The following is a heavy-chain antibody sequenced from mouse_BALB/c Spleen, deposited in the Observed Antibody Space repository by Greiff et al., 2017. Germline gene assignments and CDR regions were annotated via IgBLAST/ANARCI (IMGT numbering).Heavy chain of an antibody. Sequence: EVQVVESGGGLVQPGGFRKLSCAASGFTFCSFGMHWVRQAPEKGLEWVAYISSGSSTIYYADTVKGRFTISRDNPKNTLFLQMTSLRSEDTAMYYCARGGYYGSPFAYWGQGTLVTVSA. CDR2: ISSGSSTI. V-gene: IGHV5-17*02. CDR1: GFTFCSFG. J-gene: IGHJ3*01. D-gene: IGHD1-1*01. CDR3: ARGGYYGSPFAY.